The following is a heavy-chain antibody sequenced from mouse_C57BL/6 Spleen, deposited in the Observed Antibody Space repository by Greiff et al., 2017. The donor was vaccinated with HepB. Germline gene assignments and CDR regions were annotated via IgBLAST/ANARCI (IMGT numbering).Heavy chain of an antibody. V-gene: IGHV1-55*01. D-gene: IGHD1-1*01. CDR3: AKAAYGSSYVDY. Sequence: QVQLQQSGAELVKPGASVKMSCKASGYTFTSYWITWVKQRPGQGLEWIGDIYPGSGSTNYNEKFKSKATLTVDTSSSTAYMQLSSLTSEDSAVYYCAKAAYGSSYVDYWGQGTTLTVSS. J-gene: IGHJ2*01. CDR1: GYTFTSYW. CDR2: IYPGSGST.